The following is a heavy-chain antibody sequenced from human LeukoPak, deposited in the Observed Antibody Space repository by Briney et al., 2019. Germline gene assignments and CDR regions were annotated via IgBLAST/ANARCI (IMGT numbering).Heavy chain of an antibody. CDR2: IYYSGST. V-gene: IGHV4-39*07. CDR1: GGSISSSSYY. Sequence: PSETLSLTCTVSGGSISSSSYYWGWIRQPPGKGLEWIGSIYYSGSTYYNPSLKSRVTISVDRSKNQFSLKLSSVTAADTAVYYCARARRPSPYFDLWGRGTLVTVSS. CDR3: ARARRPSPYFDL. J-gene: IGHJ2*01.